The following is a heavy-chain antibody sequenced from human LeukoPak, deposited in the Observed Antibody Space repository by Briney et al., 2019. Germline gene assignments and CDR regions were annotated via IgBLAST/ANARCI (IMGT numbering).Heavy chain of an antibody. CDR3: AGGVLPYYFDY. CDR2: IYSAGTT. Sequence: GGSLRLSCAASGFAFNSNYMSWVRQAPGKGLEWVSVIYSAGTTFYVDSVKGRLSISRDNSKNTVYLHMDSLRAEDTAVYYCAGGVLPYYFDYWGQGTLVTVSA. CDR1: GFAFNSNY. J-gene: IGHJ4*02. V-gene: IGHV3-66*01. D-gene: IGHD3-3*01.